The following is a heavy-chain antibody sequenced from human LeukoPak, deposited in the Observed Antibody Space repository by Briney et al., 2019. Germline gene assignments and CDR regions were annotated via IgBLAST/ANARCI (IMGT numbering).Heavy chain of an antibody. CDR2: INPGDSDT. V-gene: IGHV5-51*01. J-gene: IGHJ3*02. CDR1: GYSFTSYW. CDR3: ARPRSGSWYTAYDI. Sequence: GESLKISCQRSGYSFTSYWIAWVRQMPGKGLEWMGIINPGDSDTRYSPSFQGQVTISADKSIRTAYLQWSSLKVSDTAMYYCARPRSGSWYTAYDIWGQGTMVTVS. D-gene: IGHD6-13*01.